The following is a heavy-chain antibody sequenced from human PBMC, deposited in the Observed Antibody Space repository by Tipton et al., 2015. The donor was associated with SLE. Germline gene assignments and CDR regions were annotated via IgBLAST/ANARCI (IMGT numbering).Heavy chain of an antibody. D-gene: IGHD6-6*01. V-gene: IGHV4-59*01. J-gene: IGHJ3*02. CDR1: GGSISSYY. CDR3: ARDEGQLGRHAFGI. CDR2: IYYSGST. Sequence: TLSLTCTVSGGSISSYYWSWIRQPPGKGLEWIGYIYYSGSTNYNPSLKSRVTISVDTSKNQFSLKLSSVTAADTAVYYCARDEGQLGRHAFGIWGQGTMVTVSS.